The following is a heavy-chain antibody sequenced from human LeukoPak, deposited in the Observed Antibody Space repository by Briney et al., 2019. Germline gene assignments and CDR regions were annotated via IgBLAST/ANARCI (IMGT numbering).Heavy chain of an antibody. V-gene: IGHV3-7*01. CDR1: GFTFSTYW. D-gene: IGHD3-3*01. CDR2: INEDGSAK. CDR3: ARAFGVGEWFDIYYGMDV. Sequence: PGGSLRLSCAASGFTFSTYWMSWVRQGPGKGLEWVANINEDGSAKYYVDSVKGRFTISRDNAKNLLYLQMNSLRAEDTAVYYCARAFGVGEWFDIYYGMDVWGQGTTVTVSS. J-gene: IGHJ6*02.